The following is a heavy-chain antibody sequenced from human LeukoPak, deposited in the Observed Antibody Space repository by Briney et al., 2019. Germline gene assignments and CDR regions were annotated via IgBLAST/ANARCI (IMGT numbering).Heavy chain of an antibody. CDR1: GGSISSYY. Sequence: SETLSLTCTVSGGSISSYYWSWSRQPPGRGLEWIGYIYYSGSTNYNPSLKSRVTISVDTSKNQVSLKLSSVTAADTAVYYCARDYSSSWNYFDYWGQGTLVTVSS. CDR2: IYYSGST. CDR3: ARDYSSSWNYFDY. D-gene: IGHD6-13*01. V-gene: IGHV4-59*01. J-gene: IGHJ4*02.